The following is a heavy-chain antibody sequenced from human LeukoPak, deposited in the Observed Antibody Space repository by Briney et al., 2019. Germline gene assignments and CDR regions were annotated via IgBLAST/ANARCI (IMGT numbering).Heavy chain of an antibody. V-gene: IGHV4-59*01. J-gene: IGHJ4*02. CDR2: IYYSGST. D-gene: IGHD4-17*01. Sequence: SETLSPTCTVSGGSITNYYWSWIRQPPGKGLEFIGYIYYSGSTSYNPSLKSRVTISVDTSKNQFSLKLSSVTAADTAVYYCARTYGDYRFDYWGQGTLVTVSS. CDR1: GGSITNYY. CDR3: ARTYGDYRFDY.